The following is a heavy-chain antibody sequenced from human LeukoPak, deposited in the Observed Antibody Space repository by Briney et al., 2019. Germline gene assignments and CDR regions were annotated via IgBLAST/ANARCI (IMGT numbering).Heavy chain of an antibody. D-gene: IGHD6-13*01. CDR2: INHSGST. CDR3: ARQKGSSWYYYYYYYMDV. J-gene: IGHJ6*03. V-gene: IGHV4-34*01. CDR1: GGSFSGYY. Sequence: SETLSLTCAVYGGSFSGYYWSWIRQPPGKGLEWIGEINHSGSTNYNPSLKSRVTISVDTSKNQFSLKLSSVTAADTAVYYCARQKGSSWYYYYYYYMDVWGKGTTVTISS.